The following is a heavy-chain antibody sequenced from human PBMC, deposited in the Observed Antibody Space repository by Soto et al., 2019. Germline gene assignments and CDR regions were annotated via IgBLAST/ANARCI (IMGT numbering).Heavy chain of an antibody. CDR3: TTDSDYYDSSGYYDY. CDR2: IKSKTDGGTT. V-gene: IGHV3-15*07. CDR1: RFTFSNAW. J-gene: IGHJ4*02. Sequence: EVQLVESGGGLVKPGGSLRLSCAASRFTFSNAWMNWVRQAPGKGLEWVGRIKSKTDGGTTDYAAPVKGRFTISRDDSKNTLYLQMDSLKTEDTAVYYCTTDSDYYDSSGYYDYWGQGTLVTVSS. D-gene: IGHD3-22*01.